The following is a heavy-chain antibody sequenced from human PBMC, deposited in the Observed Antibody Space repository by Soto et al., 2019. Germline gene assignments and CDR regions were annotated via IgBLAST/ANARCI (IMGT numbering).Heavy chain of an antibody. D-gene: IGHD6-19*01. CDR1: GGTFSSYT. Sequence: ASVKVSCKASGGTFSSYTISWVRQAPGQGLEWVGRIIPILGIANYAQKFQGRVTITADKSTSTAYMELSSLRSEDTAVYYCARAIAVAGEGAFDIWGQGTMVTVSS. CDR3: ARAIAVAGEGAFDI. V-gene: IGHV1-69*02. J-gene: IGHJ3*02. CDR2: IIPILGIA.